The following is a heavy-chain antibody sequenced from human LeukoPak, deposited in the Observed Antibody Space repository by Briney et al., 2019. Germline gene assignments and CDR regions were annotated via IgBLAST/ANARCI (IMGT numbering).Heavy chain of an antibody. Sequence: GGSLRLSCAASGFTFSSYGMHWVRQAPGKGLEWVAFIRYDGSNKYYADSVKGRFTITRDNSKNTLYLQMNSLRAEDTAVYYCAKDPCSSTSCSPTGNASPGEGHFDYWGQGTLVTVSS. CDR3: AKDPCSSTSCSPTGNASPGEGHFDY. D-gene: IGHD2-2*01. CDR2: IRYDGSNK. J-gene: IGHJ4*02. V-gene: IGHV3-30*02. CDR1: GFTFSSYG.